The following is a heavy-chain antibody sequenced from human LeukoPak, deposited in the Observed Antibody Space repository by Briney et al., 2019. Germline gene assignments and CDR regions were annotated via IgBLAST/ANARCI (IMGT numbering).Heavy chain of an antibody. J-gene: IGHJ3*02. CDR1: GFTFSSYA. D-gene: IGHD2-2*01. V-gene: IGHV3-23*01. CDR3: ARGGIVVVPAAPDDAFDI. Sequence: GGSLRLSCAASGFTFSSYAMSWVRQAPGKGLEWVSAISGSGGSTYYADSVKGRFTISRDNSKNTLYLQMNSLRAEDTAVYYCARGGIVVVPAAPDDAFDIWGQGTMVTVSS. CDR2: ISGSGGST.